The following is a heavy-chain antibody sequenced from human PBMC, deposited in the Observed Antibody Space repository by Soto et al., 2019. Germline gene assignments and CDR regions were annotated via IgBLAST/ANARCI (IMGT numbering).Heavy chain of an antibody. CDR1: GYTFTGYY. CDR2: INPNSGGT. J-gene: IGHJ3*02. D-gene: IGHD3-22*01. V-gene: IGHV1-2*02. CDR3: ARGEEDSSGRMDAFDT. Sequence: GASVKVSCKASGYTFTGYYMHWVRQAPGQGLEWMGWINPNSGGTNYAQKFQGRVTMTRDTSISTAYMELSRLRSDDTAVYYCARGEEDSSGRMDAFDTWGQGKMATVSS.